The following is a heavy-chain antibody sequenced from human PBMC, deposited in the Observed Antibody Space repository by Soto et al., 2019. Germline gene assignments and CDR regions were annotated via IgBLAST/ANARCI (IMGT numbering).Heavy chain of an antibody. J-gene: IGHJ6*02. CDR1: GYNFITFY. V-gene: IGHV1-46*01. D-gene: IGHD1-1*01. Sequence: ASVKVSCKTSGYNFITFYLHWVRQAPGQGLEWMGMINPAGGRTTYAQKFQGRVTMTHDRSTSTVYMELNSLRSEDTAAYYCARDWNAANGDEYYYNGLDVWGQGTTVTVS. CDR2: INPAGGRT. CDR3: ARDWNAANGDEYYYNGLDV.